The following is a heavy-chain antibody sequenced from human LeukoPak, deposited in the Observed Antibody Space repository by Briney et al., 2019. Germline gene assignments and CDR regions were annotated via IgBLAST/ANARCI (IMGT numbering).Heavy chain of an antibody. J-gene: IGHJ3*02. CDR2: INSDGSST. CDR1: GFTFSSYW. Sequence: GGSLRLSCAASGFTFSSYWMHWVRQAPGKGLVWVSRINSDGSSTSYADSVKGRFTISRDNAKNSLYLQMNSLRAEDTAVYYCARTTVTTRDDAFDIWGQGTMVTVSS. V-gene: IGHV3-74*01. CDR3: ARTTVTTRDDAFDI. D-gene: IGHD4-17*01.